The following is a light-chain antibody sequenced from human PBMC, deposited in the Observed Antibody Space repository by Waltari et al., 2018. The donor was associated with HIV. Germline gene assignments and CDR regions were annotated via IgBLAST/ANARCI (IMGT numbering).Light chain of an antibody. CDR3: TSYVDNYVVF. CDR2: EVT. CDR1: SNDGGAYDY. V-gene: IGLV2-8*01. Sequence: QSALTQPPSASGSPGQSVTISCTGTSNDGGAYDYVSWYQQHPGRAPKLLIYEVTKRPSGVPDRFSGSKSGNTASLTVSGLQAEDDGHYYCTSYVDNYVVFFGGGTKLTVL. J-gene: IGLJ2*01.